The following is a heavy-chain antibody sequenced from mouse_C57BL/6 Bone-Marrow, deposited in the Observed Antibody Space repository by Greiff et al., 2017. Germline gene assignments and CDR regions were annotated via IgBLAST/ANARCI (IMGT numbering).Heavy chain of an antibody. CDR1: GYTFTSYG. J-gene: IGHJ3*01. V-gene: IGHV1-81*01. D-gene: IGHD1-1*01. CDR3: ASPYYYGSSSAWFAY. Sequence: QVQLQQSGAELARPGASVKLSCKASGYTFTSYGISWVKQRTRQGLEWIGEIYPRSGNTYYNEKFKGKATLTADKSSSTAYMELRSLTSEDSAVYFCASPYYYGSSSAWFAYWGQGTLVTVSA. CDR2: IYPRSGNT.